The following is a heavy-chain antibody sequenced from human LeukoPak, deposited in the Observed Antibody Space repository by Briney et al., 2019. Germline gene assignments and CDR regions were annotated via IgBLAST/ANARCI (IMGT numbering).Heavy chain of an antibody. V-gene: IGHV3-73*01. Sequence: GGSLRLSCAASGFTYSGSTVHWVRQASGKGLDWVGHIRTKANNYATAYAASVKGRFTISRDDSKNTAYLQMNSLKIEDTAVYYCSRHEALPGDYWGQGTLVTVSS. J-gene: IGHJ4*02. D-gene: IGHD2-21*02. CDR3: SRHEALPGDY. CDR1: GFTYSGST. CDR2: IRTKANNYAT.